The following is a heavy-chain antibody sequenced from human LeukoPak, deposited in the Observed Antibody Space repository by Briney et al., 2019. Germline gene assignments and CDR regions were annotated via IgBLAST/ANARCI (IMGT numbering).Heavy chain of an antibody. J-gene: IGHJ4*02. CDR3: ARRHGDYESGFDY. D-gene: IGHD4-17*01. V-gene: IGHV4-38-2*01. Sequence: SETLSLTCAVSGYSISVGYYWGWIRQPPGKGLEWIGRVYYDGSTDYNPSLKSRVTISVDTSKNEFSLNLNSVTAADTAVYYCARRHGDYESGFDYWGQGVLVTVSS. CDR2: VYYDGST. CDR1: GYSISVGYY.